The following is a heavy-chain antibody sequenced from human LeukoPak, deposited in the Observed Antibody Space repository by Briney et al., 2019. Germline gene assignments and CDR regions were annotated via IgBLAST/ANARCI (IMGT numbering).Heavy chain of an antibody. CDR3: AKRRTADTAMVTHYYGMDV. Sequence: GGSLRLSCAASGFTVSNKYMSWVRQAPGKGLECVSVIYDGGNTYYADSVKGRFNLSRDNSKSTVYLQMNSLRAEDTAVYYCAKRRTADTAMVTHYYGMDVWGQGTTVIVSS. D-gene: IGHD5-18*01. V-gene: IGHV3-53*01. J-gene: IGHJ6*02. CDR2: IYDGGNT. CDR1: GFTVSNKY.